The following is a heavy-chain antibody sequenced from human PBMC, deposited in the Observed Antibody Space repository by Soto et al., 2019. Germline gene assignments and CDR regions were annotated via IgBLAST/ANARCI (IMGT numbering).Heavy chain of an antibody. CDR2: ISSSGSTI. CDR1: GFTFSDYY. Sequence: GGSLRLSCAASGFTFSDYYMSWIRQAPGKGLEWVSYISSSGSTIYYADSVKGRFTISRDNAKNSLYLQMNSLRAEDTAVYYCARESPYCGGDCYPNAFDIWGQGTMVTVS. J-gene: IGHJ3*02. V-gene: IGHV3-11*01. D-gene: IGHD2-21*02. CDR3: ARESPYCGGDCYPNAFDI.